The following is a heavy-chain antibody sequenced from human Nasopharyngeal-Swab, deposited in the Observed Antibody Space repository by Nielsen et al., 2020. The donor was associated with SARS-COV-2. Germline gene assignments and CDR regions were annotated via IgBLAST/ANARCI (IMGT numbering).Heavy chain of an antibody. CDR1: GFTFSSYS. CDR2: ISSSSSYI. Sequence: GESLKISCEASGFTFSSYSMNWVRQAPGKGLEWVSSISSSSSYIYYADSVKGRFTISRDNAKNTLYLQMNSLRAEDTAVYYCARDGIVVVPAAIFHLEYWGQGTLVTVSS. D-gene: IGHD2-2*02. CDR3: ARDGIVVVPAAIFHLEY. V-gene: IGHV3-21*01. J-gene: IGHJ4*02.